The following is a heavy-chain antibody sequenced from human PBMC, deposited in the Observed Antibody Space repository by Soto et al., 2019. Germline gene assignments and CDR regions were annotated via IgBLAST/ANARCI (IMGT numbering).Heavy chain of an antibody. CDR2: IWYDGSNK. J-gene: IGHJ4*02. D-gene: IGHD3-22*01. CDR3: ARDDSCGYNDY. CDR1: GFTFSSYG. V-gene: IGHV3-33*01. Sequence: QVQLVESGGGVVQPGRSLRLSCEASGFTFSSYGMHWVRQAPGKGLEWVAVIWYDGSNKYYADSVKGRFTISRDNSKNTLYVQMNSLRVEDTAVYYCARDDSCGYNDYWGQGTLVTVSS.